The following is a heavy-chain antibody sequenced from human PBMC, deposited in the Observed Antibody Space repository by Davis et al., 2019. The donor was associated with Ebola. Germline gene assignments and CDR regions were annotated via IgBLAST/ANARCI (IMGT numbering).Heavy chain of an antibody. Sequence: PGGSLRLSCAASGFTFDDYTMHWVRQAPGKGLEWVSLISWDGGSTYYADSVKGRFTISRDNSKNSLYLQMNSLRTEDTALYYCAKDLGDIVVVTASLGIDYWGQGTLVTVSS. CDR1: GFTFDDYT. CDR3: AKDLGDIVVVTASLGIDY. J-gene: IGHJ4*02. V-gene: IGHV3-43*01. CDR2: ISWDGGST. D-gene: IGHD2-21*02.